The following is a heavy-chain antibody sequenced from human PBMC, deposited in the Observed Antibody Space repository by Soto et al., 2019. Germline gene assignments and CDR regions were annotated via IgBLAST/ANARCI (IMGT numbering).Heavy chain of an antibody. Sequence: SETLSLTCTVSGGSVRSENYYWSWIRQPPGKGLEWIGYIYYSGSTNYNPSLKSRVTISVDTSKNQFSLKLSSVTAADTAVYYCARDLVVTDYYTGRWLDPWGQGTLVTVSS. J-gene: IGHJ5*02. CDR3: ARDLVVTDYYTGRWLDP. CDR1: GGSVRSENYY. V-gene: IGHV4-61*01. CDR2: IYYSGST. D-gene: IGHD3-9*01.